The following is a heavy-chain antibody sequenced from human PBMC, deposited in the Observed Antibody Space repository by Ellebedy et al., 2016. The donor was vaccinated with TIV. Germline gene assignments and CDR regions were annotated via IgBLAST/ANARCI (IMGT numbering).Heavy chain of an antibody. D-gene: IGHD5-24*01. J-gene: IGHJ4*02. CDR1: TFTFRSFP. V-gene: IGHV3-23*01. Sequence: GGSLRLSCVASTFTFRSFPMTWVRQAPGKGLEWVSAIRDSGDSTYYADSVKGRFTISRDNSKNTLFLQMNSLRVEDTAVYYCARVSRDDYNWAFDYWGQGTLVTVSS. CDR3: ARVSRDDYNWAFDY. CDR2: IRDSGDST.